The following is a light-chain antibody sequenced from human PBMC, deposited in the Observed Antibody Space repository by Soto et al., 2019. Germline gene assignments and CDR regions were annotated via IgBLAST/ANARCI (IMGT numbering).Light chain of an antibody. V-gene: IGLV2-14*03. CDR2: DVT. CDR1: SRDVGGYNY. J-gene: IGLJ2*01. CDR3: SSYATGSIVV. Sequence: QSALTQPASVSGSPGQSITISCTGSSRDVGGYNYVSWYQHHPGNAPKLMIYDVTNRPSGISNRFSGSKSGITASLTISGLQAEDEADYYCSSYATGSIVVFGGGTKLTVL.